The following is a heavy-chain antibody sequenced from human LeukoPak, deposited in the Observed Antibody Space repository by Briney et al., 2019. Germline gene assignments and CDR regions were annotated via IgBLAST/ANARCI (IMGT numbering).Heavy chain of an antibody. CDR2: IRNDGNKY. D-gene: IGHD5-18*01. J-gene: IGHJ4*02. V-gene: IGHV3-30*02. CDR1: GFTFSTSG. CDR3: VKVDT. Sequence: QPGGSLRLSCVASGFTFSTSGMHWVRQSPGKGLDWVAFIRNDGNKYNYAESVKGRFTISRDNSKNTLYLQMDSLSAGDTAVYYCVKVDTWGQGTLVTVSS.